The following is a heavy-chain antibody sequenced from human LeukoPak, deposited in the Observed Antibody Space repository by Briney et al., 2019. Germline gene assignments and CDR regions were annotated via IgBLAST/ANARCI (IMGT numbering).Heavy chain of an antibody. CDR3: ARDRRIFGVITIPGWFDP. J-gene: IGHJ5*02. D-gene: IGHD3-3*01. CDR2: IKQDGSEK. V-gene: IGHV3-7*01. Sequence: GGSLRLSCAASGFTFSSYWMSWVRQAPGKGLEWVANIKQDGSEKCYVDSVKGRFTISRDNAKNSLYLQMNSLSAEDTAVYYCARDRRIFGVITIPGWFDPWGQGTLVTVSS. CDR1: GFTFSSYW.